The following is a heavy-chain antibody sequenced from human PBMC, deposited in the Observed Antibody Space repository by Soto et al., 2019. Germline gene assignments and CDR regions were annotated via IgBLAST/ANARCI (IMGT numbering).Heavy chain of an antibody. CDR2: ISSSSSYI. Sequence: GGSLRLSCAASGFTFSSYSMNWVRQAPGKGLEWVSSISSSSSYIYYADSVKGRFTISRDNAKNSLYLQMNSLRAEDTAVYYCARDFHFYAFDIWGQGTMVTVSS. V-gene: IGHV3-21*01. CDR1: GFTFSSYS. J-gene: IGHJ3*02. CDR3: ARDFHFYAFDI.